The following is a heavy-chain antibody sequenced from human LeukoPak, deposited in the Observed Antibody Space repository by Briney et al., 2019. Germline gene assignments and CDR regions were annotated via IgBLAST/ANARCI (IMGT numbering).Heavy chain of an antibody. J-gene: IGHJ5*02. CDR1: GYTYTSYD. D-gene: IGHD1-1*01. V-gene: IGHV1-8*01. CDR3: ARTDWNAVRIEP. Sequence: GTSVKVSCKASGYTYTSYDINSVRQATGQGLEWMGWMISNSGKTGYAQKFQGRVTITRITSISTAYMELSGLRSKDTAVYYCARTDWNAVRIEPWGQGTLVTVSS. CDR2: MISNSGKT.